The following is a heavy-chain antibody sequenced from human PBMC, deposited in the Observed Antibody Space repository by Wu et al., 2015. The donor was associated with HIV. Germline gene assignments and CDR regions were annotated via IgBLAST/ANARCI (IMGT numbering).Heavy chain of an antibody. V-gene: IGHV1-69*01. J-gene: IGHJ4*02. D-gene: IGHD3-10*01. Sequence: QVQLVQSGAEMKKPGASVKVSCKASGGTFSSYAISWVRQAPGQGLEWMGGIIPIFGTANYAQKFQGRLIMTTDSSTNTAYMELRSLRSDDTAVYYCLRELGVDEWLGVYWGQGTLVAVSS. CDR2: IIPIFGTA. CDR1: GGTFSSYA. CDR3: LRELGVDEWLGVY.